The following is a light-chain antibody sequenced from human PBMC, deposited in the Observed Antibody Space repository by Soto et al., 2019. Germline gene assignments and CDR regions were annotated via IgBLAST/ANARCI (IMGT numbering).Light chain of an antibody. J-gene: IGKJ2*01. V-gene: IGKV3-15*01. Sequence: EIVMTQSPATLSVSPGERATLSCRASQSVGSNLAWYQQKAGQPPSLLIYDASTRATGIPARCSGSGCATVFPPTSSSLQSEDFAFYYWQQYNNRYTFGQGTKLEIK. CDR1: QSVGSN. CDR2: DAS. CDR3: QQYNNRYT.